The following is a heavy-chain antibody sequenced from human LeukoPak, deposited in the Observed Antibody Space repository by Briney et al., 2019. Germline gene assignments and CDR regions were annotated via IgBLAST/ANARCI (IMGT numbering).Heavy chain of an antibody. CDR3: ARDKGYYDSSGYLKAFDI. CDR2: VSHSGYT. V-gene: IGHV4-4*02. CDR1: GGSISNNNW. J-gene: IGHJ3*02. Sequence: SETLSLTCTVSGGSISNNNWWSWVRQPPGKGLEWIGEVSHSGYTNYNPSLKSRVTISVDTSKNQFSLKLSSVTAADTAVYYCARDKGYYDSSGYLKAFDIWGQGTMVTVSS. D-gene: IGHD3-22*01.